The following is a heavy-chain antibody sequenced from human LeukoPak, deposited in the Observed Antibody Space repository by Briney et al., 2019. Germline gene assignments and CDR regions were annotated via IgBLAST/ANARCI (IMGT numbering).Heavy chain of an antibody. D-gene: IGHD1-26*01. Sequence: AGGSLRLSCAASGFTFSSYWMHWVRQAPGKGLVWVSRINSDGSSTRFADSVKGRFTIARDNAKNTVYLQMNSLRAEDTAVYYCVRDIVGATGFDYWGQGTLVTVSS. CDR1: GFTFSSYW. CDR2: INSDGSST. CDR3: VRDIVGATGFDY. V-gene: IGHV3-74*01. J-gene: IGHJ4*02.